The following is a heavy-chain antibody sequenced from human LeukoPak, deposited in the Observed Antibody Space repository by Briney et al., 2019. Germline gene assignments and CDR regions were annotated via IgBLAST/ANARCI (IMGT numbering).Heavy chain of an antibody. CDR1: GGSISRLY. J-gene: IGHJ4*02. CDR3: ARHRAYSSSSPFDY. D-gene: IGHD6-6*01. Sequence: SETLSLTCSFSGGSISRLYWSWMRQPPGKGLEWIGYIYYTGSTNYNPSLKSRVTMFVDMSKNQFSLRLSSVTAADAAVYYCARHRAYSSSSPFDYWGQGTLVTVSS. CDR2: IYYTGST. V-gene: IGHV4-59*08.